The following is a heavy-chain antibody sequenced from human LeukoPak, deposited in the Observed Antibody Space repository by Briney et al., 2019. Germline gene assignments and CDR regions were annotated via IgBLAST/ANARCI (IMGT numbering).Heavy chain of an antibody. CDR3: ARDPDYSDYMDV. J-gene: IGHJ6*03. D-gene: IGHD4/OR15-4a*01. V-gene: IGHV4-4*07. CDR2: MYTSGST. CDR1: GGSISSYY. Sequence: SETLSLTCTVSGGSISSYYWSWIRQPAGKGLEWIGRMYTSGSTNYNPSLKSRVTMSVDTSKNQFSLKLSSVTAADTAVYYCARDPDYSDYMDVWGKGTTVTVSS.